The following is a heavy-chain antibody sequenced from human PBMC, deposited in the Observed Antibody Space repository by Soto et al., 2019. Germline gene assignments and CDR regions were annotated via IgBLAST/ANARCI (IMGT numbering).Heavy chain of an antibody. CDR1: GYTFTSYG. CDR3: VKDRNFSVSLSGY. J-gene: IGHJ4*02. CDR2: ISTSHGYT. V-gene: IGHV1-18*01. Sequence: QVKLVQSGAEVKKPGASVKVSCKAFGYTFTSYGITWVRQAPGQGLEWMGWISTSHGYTSYAQKVQGRVTMTRDTATSTAYMELRSLRSDDTAVYYCVKDRNFSVSLSGYWGQGSLVTVSS. D-gene: IGHD6-19*01.